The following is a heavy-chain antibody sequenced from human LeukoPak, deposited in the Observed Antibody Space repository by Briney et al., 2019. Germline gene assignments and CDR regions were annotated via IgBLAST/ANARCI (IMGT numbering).Heavy chain of an antibody. V-gene: IGHV3-23*01. CDR3: ARDPNGDYIGAFDM. J-gene: IGHJ3*02. CDR1: GFTFSAYA. CDR2: IRGGGGSA. D-gene: IGHD4-17*01. Sequence: GGFLRLSCTASGFTFSAYAMMWVRQAPGKGPEWVSAIRGGGGSALYADSVKGRFTISRDNSKYTLFLQMNSLRAKDTAVYYCARDPNGDYIGAFDMWGPGTMVTVSS.